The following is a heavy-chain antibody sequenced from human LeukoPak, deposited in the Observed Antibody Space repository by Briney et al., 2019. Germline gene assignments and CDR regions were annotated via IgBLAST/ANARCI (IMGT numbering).Heavy chain of an antibody. CDR2: IYSGGST. J-gene: IGHJ4*02. V-gene: IGHV3-66*01. Sequence: GGSLRLSCAASEFSVGSNYMTWVRQAPGKGLEWVSLIYSGGSTYYADSVKGRFTISRDNSKNTLHLQMNSLRAEDTAVYYCAKDLTVAGPLDYWGQGTLVTVSS. CDR3: AKDLTVAGPLDY. D-gene: IGHD6-19*01. CDR1: EFSVGSNY.